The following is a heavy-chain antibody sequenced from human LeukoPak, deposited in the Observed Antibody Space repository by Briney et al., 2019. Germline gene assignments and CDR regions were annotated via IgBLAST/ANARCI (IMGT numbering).Heavy chain of an antibody. CDR1: GYSISRGYY. Sequence: SETLSLTCGVSGYSISRGYYWAWIPQPPGKGLEWIRTIYHIGSTYYNPSIESRVTISVDTSKNEFSLNLNSVTAADSAVYYCARAGWIITSGIDYWGQGAVVTVSS. D-gene: IGHD1-20*01. CDR3: ARAGWIITSGIDY. V-gene: IGHV4-38-2*01. CDR2: IYHIGST. J-gene: IGHJ4*02.